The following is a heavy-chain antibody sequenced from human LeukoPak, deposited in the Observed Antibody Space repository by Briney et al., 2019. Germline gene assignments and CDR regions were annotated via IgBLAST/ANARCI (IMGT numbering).Heavy chain of an antibody. J-gene: IGHJ6*02. D-gene: IGHD6-19*01. CDR2: ISAYNGNT. Sequence: GASVKVSCKASGYTFTIYGISWVRQAPGQGLEWMGWISAYNGNTNYAQKLQGRLTMTTDTSTSTAYMELRSLRSDDTAVYYCARDSASLEGSGWYEPYYYGMDVWGQGTTVTVSS. V-gene: IGHV1-18*01. CDR3: ARDSASLEGSGWYEPYYYGMDV. CDR1: GYTFTIYG.